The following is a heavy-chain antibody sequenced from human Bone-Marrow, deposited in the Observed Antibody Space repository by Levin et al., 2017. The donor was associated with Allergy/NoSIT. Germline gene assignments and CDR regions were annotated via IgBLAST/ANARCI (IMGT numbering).Heavy chain of an antibody. Sequence: GESLKISCAASGFTFSNYGMTWVRQAPGKGLEWVANIKQDGTEKNYVDSVKGRFTISRDNANNALHLQMSSLRVEDTAVYFCARNYSSAWCFDYWGQGILVAVSS. CDR3: ARNYSSAWCFDY. D-gene: IGHD6-19*01. CDR1: GFTFSNYG. V-gene: IGHV3-7*01. CDR2: IKQDGTEK. J-gene: IGHJ4*02.